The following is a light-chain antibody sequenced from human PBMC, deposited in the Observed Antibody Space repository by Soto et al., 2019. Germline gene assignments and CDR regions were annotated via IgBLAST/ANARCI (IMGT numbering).Light chain of an antibody. J-gene: IGKJ1*01. CDR3: QQYGSSRWT. CDR1: QSVSNNY. CDR2: GAS. Sequence: EIVLTQSPGTLSLSPGERATLSFRASQSVSNNYLAWYQQKPGQAPRLLIYGASNRATGIPDRFSGSGSGTDFTLTISRLEPEDFAVYYCQQYGSSRWTFGQGTKVDNK. V-gene: IGKV3-20*01.